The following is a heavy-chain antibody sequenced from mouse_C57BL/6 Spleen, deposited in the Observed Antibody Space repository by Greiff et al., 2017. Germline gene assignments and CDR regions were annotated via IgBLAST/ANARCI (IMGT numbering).Heavy chain of an antibody. CDR2: ISSGGDYI. V-gene: IGHV5-9-1*02. CDR3: TRDPDGYYGEVFAY. CDR1: GFTFSSYA. J-gene: IGHJ3*01. Sequence: EVQVVESGEGLVKPGGSLKLSCAASGFTFSSYAMSWVRQTPEKRLEWVAYISSGGDYIYYADTVKGRFTISRDNARNTLYLQMSSLKSEDTAMYYCTRDPDGYYGEVFAYWGQGTLVTVSA. D-gene: IGHD2-3*01.